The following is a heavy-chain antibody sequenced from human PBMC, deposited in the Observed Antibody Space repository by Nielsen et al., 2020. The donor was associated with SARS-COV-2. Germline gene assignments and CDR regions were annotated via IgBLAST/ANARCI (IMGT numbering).Heavy chain of an antibody. V-gene: IGHV4-4*02. J-gene: IGHJ4*02. D-gene: IGHD3-22*01. CDR1: GESISSQTW. Sequence: SETLSLTCGVFGESISSQTWWSWVRQPPGKGLEWLGQIYHGGSTNYNPSLRSRVAISVDKSKNQFSLQVTSVTTADTAVYYCARMIGYSTSSDSWGQGTLVTVSS. CDR3: ARMIGYSTSSDS. CDR2: IYHGGST.